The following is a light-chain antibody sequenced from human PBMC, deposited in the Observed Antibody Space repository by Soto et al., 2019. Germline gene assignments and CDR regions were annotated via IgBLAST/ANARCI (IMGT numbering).Light chain of an antibody. CDR3: LQHSSYPSI. V-gene: IGKV1-17*01. Sequence: DIQRNQSPSFLSPSIGDRVTITCRASQGIRDDLSWFQQKPGKAPERLIYRASFLQAGVPARISGSGSGTEFTLTIISLQPEDFATYDCLQHSSYPSIFGPGTEVHV. CDR1: QGIRDD. J-gene: IGKJ3*01. CDR2: RAS.